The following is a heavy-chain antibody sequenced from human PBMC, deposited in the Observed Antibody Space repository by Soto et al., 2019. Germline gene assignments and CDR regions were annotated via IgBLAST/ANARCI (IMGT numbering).Heavy chain of an antibody. CDR1: GFTFSSYA. CDR3: ARASEPHYYGSGSYSSQDTCYFDY. D-gene: IGHD3-10*01. CDR2: ISGSGGST. Sequence: GGSLRLSCAASGFTFSSYAMSWVRQAPGKGLEWVSAISGSGGSTSYADSVKGRFTISRDNAKNTLYLQMSSLRAEDTAVYYCARASEPHYYGSGSYSSQDTCYFDYWGQGTLVTVSS. V-gene: IGHV3-23*01. J-gene: IGHJ4*02.